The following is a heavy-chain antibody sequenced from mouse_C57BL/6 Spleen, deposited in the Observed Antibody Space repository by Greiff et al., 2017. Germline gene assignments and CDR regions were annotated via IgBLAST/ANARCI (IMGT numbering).Heavy chain of an antibody. CDR1: GYSITSGYY. V-gene: IGHV3-6*01. J-gene: IGHJ4*01. Sequence: DVQLQESGPGLVKPSQSLSLTCSVTGYSITSGYYWNWIRQFPGNKLEWMGYISYDGSNNYNPSLKNRISITRDTSKNQFFLKLNSVPTEDAATYYCARDPETGTHAMDYWGQGTSVTVSS. CDR3: ARDPETGTHAMDY. CDR2: ISYDGSN. D-gene: IGHD4-1*01.